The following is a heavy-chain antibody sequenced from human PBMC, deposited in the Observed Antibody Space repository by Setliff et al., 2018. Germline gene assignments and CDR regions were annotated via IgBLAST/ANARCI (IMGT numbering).Heavy chain of an antibody. CDR1: GESFSGYF. V-gene: IGHV4-34*01. J-gene: IGHJ5*02. Sequence: PSETLSLTCAVYGESFSGYFWSWIRQTPEKGLEWIGEISHSGNTYYNPSFKSRVTISIDTSKNQFSLKVNSVTAADTAVYFCARVLVLGYNWFDPWGQGTLVTVSS. CDR3: ARVLVLGYNWFDP. D-gene: IGHD3-10*01. CDR2: ISHSGNT.